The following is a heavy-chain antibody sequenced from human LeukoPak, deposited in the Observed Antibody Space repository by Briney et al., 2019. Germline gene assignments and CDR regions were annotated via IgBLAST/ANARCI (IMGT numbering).Heavy chain of an antibody. Sequence: GASVKVSCKSSGYTFTDFYMHWVRQAPGQGLEWMGWINPDSGGTNYAQKFQGRVTMTRDTSISTAYMELSRLRSDDTAVYYCARDLYYYGSGSYYFDYWGQGTLVTVSS. CDR1: GYTFTDFY. CDR3: ARDLYYYGSGSYYFDY. V-gene: IGHV1-2*02. J-gene: IGHJ4*02. D-gene: IGHD3-10*01. CDR2: INPDSGGT.